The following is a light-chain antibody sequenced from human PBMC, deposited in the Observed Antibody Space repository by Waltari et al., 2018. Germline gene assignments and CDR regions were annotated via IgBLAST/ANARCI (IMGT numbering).Light chain of an antibody. Sequence: DIQMTQSPATLSASVGDRVIITCRASQSIRNWVAWYQQKPGKAPKFMIHKASILENWVPSRFSGDVSGTEFTLTISSLQPDDSPTYYCQQYDSYPVTFGGGTKVEIK. V-gene: IGKV1-5*03. J-gene: IGKJ4*01. CDR2: KAS. CDR3: QQYDSYPVT. CDR1: QSIRNW.